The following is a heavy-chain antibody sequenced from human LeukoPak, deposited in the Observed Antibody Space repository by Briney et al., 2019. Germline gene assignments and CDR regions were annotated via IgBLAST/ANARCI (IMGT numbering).Heavy chain of an antibody. CDR1: GHSFASNW. CDR2: IYPADSDT. V-gene: IGHV5-51*01. Sequence: PGESLKISCKGSGHSFASNWIGWVRQMPGKGLEWMGSIYPADSDTRYSPSFQGQVTISADKSISTAYLQWSSLKASDTAIYYCARNYDILTGYYPFDHWGQGTLVTVSS. D-gene: IGHD3-9*01. CDR3: ARNYDILTGYYPFDH. J-gene: IGHJ5*02.